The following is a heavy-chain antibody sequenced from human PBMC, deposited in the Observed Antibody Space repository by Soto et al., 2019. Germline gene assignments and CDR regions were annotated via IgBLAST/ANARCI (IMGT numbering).Heavy chain of an antibody. J-gene: IGHJ4*02. CDR1: GYSITSDYY. Sequence: SETLSLTCAVSGYSITSDYYWGWIRQPPGKGLEWIGSIYSGSTYYNPSLKSRVTISVDTSKNQFSLRLTSVTAADTAMYYCAKKGYYPSGKINLFDSWGQGTLVTVSS. D-gene: IGHD3-10*01. V-gene: IGHV4-38-2*01. CDR3: AKKGYYPSGKINLFDS. CDR2: IYSGST.